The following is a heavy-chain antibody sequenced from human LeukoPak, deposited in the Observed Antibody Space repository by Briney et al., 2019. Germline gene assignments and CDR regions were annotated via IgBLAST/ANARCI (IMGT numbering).Heavy chain of an antibody. CDR1: GFTFSSYA. CDR3: AKFAIWNGYYYYFDY. CDR2: ISGSGGST. Sequence: GGSLRLSCAASGFTFSSYAMSWVRQAPGKGLEWVSIISGSGGSTYYADSVKGRFTISRDNSMNTLYLQMNSLRAEDTAVYYCAKFAIWNGYYYYFDYWGQGTLVIVSS. V-gene: IGHV3-23*01. J-gene: IGHJ4*02. D-gene: IGHD3-3*01.